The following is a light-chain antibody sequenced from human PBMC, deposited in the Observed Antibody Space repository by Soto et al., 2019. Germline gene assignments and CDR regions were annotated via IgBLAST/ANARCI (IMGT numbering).Light chain of an antibody. J-gene: IGLJ1*01. CDR3: VSFAGGTYV. Sequence: QSALTQPPSASGSPGQSVTISCTGTSSDVGRYIFVSWFQQHPGKAPKLILYDVNKRPSGVPDRFSGSKSGNTASLTVFGLQAEDEADYYCVSFAGGTYVFGTGTKVTVL. CDR1: SSDVGRYIF. V-gene: IGLV2-8*01. CDR2: DVN.